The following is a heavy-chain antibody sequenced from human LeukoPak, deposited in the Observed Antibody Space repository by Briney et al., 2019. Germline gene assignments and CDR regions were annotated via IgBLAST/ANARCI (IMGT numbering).Heavy chain of an antibody. D-gene: IGHD3-3*01. Sequence: PGGSLRLSCAASGFTFSSYAMSWVRQAPGKGLEWVSAISGSGGSTYYADSVKGRFTISRDNSKNTLYLQMNSLRAEDTAVYYCAKDGSSYYEFWSCYYHNRFDPCGQGTLVTVSS. CDR1: GFTFSSYA. CDR3: AKDGSSYYEFWSCYYHNRFDP. V-gene: IGHV3-23*01. CDR2: ISGSGGST. J-gene: IGHJ5*02.